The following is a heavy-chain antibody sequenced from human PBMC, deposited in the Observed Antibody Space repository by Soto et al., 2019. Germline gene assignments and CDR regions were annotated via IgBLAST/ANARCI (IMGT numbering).Heavy chain of an antibody. CDR1: GGSIRSGGYY. CDR2: IYYSGST. J-gene: IGHJ4*02. CDR3: VRAYGSGSYSVDY. Sequence: SENQSLTCTVSGGSIRSGGYYWSWIRQPQGKGLEWIGYIYYSGSTNYNHSLKSRVTMSIDTSRRQFSLNLASVTAADTAVYFWVRAYGSGSYSVDYWGQGTRGAVSS. D-gene: IGHD3-10*01. V-gene: IGHV4-61*08.